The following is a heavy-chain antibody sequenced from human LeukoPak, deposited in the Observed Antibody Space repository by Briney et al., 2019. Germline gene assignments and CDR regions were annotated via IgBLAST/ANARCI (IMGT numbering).Heavy chain of an antibody. V-gene: IGHV4-34*01. J-gene: IGHJ3*02. CDR2: INHSGST. CDR1: GGSFSGYY. D-gene: IGHD3-3*01. CDR3: ARHPSYDFWSGYYREGGDAFDI. Sequence: SETLSLTCAVYGGSFSGYYWSWIRQPPGKGLEWIGEINHSGSTNYNPSLKSRVTISVDTSKNQFSLKLSSVTAADTAVYYCARHPSYDFWSGYYREGGDAFDIWGQGTMVTVSS.